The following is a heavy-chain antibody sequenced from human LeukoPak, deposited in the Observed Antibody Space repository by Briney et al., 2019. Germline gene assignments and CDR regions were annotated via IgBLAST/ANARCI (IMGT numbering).Heavy chain of an antibody. CDR3: ARVKIAAAGYNWFDP. CDR2: IYYSGST. Sequence: SETLSLTCTVSGGSISSGGYYWSWIRQHPGKGLEWIWYIYYSGSTYYNPSLKSRVTISVDTSKNQFSLKLSSVTAADTAVYYCARVKIAAAGYNWFDPWGQGTLVTVSS. J-gene: IGHJ5*02. D-gene: IGHD6-13*01. V-gene: IGHV4-31*03. CDR1: GGSISSGGYY.